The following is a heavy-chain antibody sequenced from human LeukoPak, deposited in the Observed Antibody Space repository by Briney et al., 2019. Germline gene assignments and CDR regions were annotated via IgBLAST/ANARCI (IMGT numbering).Heavy chain of an antibody. D-gene: IGHD6-19*01. Sequence: QPGGSLRLSCAASGFTFSSYAMNWVRQAPGKGLEWVSYISSSGSIIYYADSVKGRFTISRDNAKNSLYLQMNSLRAEDTAVYYCAREVSGWNAFEIWGQGTMVTVSS. CDR1: GFTFSSYA. CDR3: AREVSGWNAFEI. V-gene: IGHV3-48*03. J-gene: IGHJ3*02. CDR2: ISSSGSII.